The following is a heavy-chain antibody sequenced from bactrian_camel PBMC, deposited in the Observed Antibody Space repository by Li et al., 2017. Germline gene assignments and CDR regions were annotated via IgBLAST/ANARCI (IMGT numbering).Heavy chain of an antibody. CDR1: GFTFSTYA. J-gene: IGHJ4*01. V-gene: IGHV3S42*01. CDR2: INSSGRST. Sequence: VQLVESGGGLVQPGGSLRLSCAASGFTFSTYAMSWVHQAPGKGLEWVSDINSSGRSTNYADSVKGRFTISRDNAKNTLYLQLNSLTREDSAMYYCATYYVGMWYFNYWGQGTQVTVS. CDR3: ATYYVGMWYFNY. D-gene: IGHD2*01.